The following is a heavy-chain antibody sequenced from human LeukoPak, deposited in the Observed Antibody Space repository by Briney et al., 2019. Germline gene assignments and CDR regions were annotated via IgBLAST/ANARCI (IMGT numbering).Heavy chain of an antibody. CDR3: ARGRMVRGVNSLPHYYYYYMDV. CDR2: INHSGST. V-gene: IGHV4-34*01. D-gene: IGHD3-10*01. Sequence: PSETLSLTCAVYGGSFSGYYWSWIRQPPGKGLEWIGEINHSGSTNYNPSLKSRVTISVDTSKNQFSLKLSSVTAADTAVYYCARGRMVRGVNSLPHYYYYYMDVWGKGTTVTVSS. CDR1: GGSFSGYY. J-gene: IGHJ6*03.